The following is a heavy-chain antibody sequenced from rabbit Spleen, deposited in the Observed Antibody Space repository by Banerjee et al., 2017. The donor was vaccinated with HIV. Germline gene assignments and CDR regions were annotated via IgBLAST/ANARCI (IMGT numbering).Heavy chain of an antibody. Sequence: QEQLEESGGDLVKPEGSLTLTCTASGFSFSYGYVMSWVRQAPGKGLEWIASINSFTGRPVYAAWAKDRFTISKASWTTVTLQMTSLTAADTARYFCARDTSSSFSSYGMDLWGPGTLVTVS. CDR2: INSFTGRP. D-gene: IGHD1-1*01. J-gene: IGHJ6*01. CDR1: GFSFSYGYV. V-gene: IGHV1S45*01. CDR3: ARDTSSSFSSYGMDL.